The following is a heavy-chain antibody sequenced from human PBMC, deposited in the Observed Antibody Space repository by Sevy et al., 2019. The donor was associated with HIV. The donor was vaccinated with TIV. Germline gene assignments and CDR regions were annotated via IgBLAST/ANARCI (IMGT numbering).Heavy chain of an antibody. J-gene: IGHJ6*02. V-gene: IGHV3-30*18. CDR1: GFTFSTYD. Sequence: GGSLRLSCAASGFTFSTYDMHWVRQAPGKGLEWVAIISHDGSYRYYADSVRGPFSMSRDSSKNTLYLQMIGLSIEDTAVYYCAKNRPPGGSYFSRHGMDVWGRGTTVTVSS. CDR3: AKNRPPGGSYFSRHGMDV. CDR2: ISHDGSYR. D-gene: IGHD3-16*01.